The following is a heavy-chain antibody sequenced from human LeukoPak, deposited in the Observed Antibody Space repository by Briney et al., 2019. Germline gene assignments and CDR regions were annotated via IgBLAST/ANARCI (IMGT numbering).Heavy chain of an antibody. Sequence: SGGSLRLSCAASGFTFSSYSMNWVRQAPGKGLEWVSSISSSSSYIYYADSVKGRFTISRDNAKNSLYLQMNSLRAEDTAVYYCARDNTYYYGSGSYSNWFDPWGQGTLVTVSS. J-gene: IGHJ5*02. D-gene: IGHD3-10*01. CDR1: GFTFSSYS. CDR3: ARDNTYYYGSGSYSNWFDP. V-gene: IGHV3-21*01. CDR2: ISSSSSYI.